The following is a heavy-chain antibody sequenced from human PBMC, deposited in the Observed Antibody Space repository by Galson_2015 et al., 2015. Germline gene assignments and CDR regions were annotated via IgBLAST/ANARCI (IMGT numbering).Heavy chain of an antibody. CDR3: VKDSFDYIWGTYRSSYFDY. J-gene: IGHJ4*02. D-gene: IGHD3-16*02. Sequence: SLRLSCAASGFGFSAYAMTWVRQAPGRGLEWVSAISHGGDRKYYADSVKGRFTISRDNSKNTFSLQMNSLRAEDTAVYYCVKDSFDYIWGTYRSSYFDYWGQGTLVTVSS. V-gene: IGHV3-23*01. CDR1: GFGFSAYA. CDR2: ISHGGDRK.